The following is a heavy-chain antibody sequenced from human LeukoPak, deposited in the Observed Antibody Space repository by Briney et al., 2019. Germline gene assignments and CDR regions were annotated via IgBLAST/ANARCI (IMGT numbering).Heavy chain of an antibody. J-gene: IGHJ4*02. Sequence: SEILSLTCAVYGGSFSGYYWSWIRQPPGKGLEWIGEINHSGSTNYNPSLKSRVTISVDTSKNQFSLKLSSVTAADTAVYYCARGTHYYGSGSYVDYWGQGTLVTVSS. CDR1: GGSFSGYY. V-gene: IGHV4-34*01. CDR3: ARGTHYYGSGSYVDY. CDR2: INHSGST. D-gene: IGHD3-10*01.